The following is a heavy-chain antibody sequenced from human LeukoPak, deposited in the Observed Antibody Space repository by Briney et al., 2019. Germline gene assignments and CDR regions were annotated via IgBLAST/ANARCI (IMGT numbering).Heavy chain of an antibody. CDR3: ARDALWLGETTRFDY. CDR2: ISAYNGNT. Sequence: ASVKVSCKASGYTFTSYGISWVRQAPGQGLEWMGWISAYNGNTNYAQKLQGRVTMTTDTSTSTAYMELRSLRSDDTAVYYCARDALWLGETTRFDYWGQGTLVTVSS. CDR1: GYTFTSYG. D-gene: IGHD3-10*01. J-gene: IGHJ4*02. V-gene: IGHV1-18*04.